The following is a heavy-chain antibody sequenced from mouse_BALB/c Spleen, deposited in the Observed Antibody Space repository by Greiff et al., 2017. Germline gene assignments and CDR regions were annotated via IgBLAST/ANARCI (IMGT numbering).Heavy chain of an antibody. CDR3: ARHAGGNYAMDY. J-gene: IGHJ4*01. CDR1: GFTFSSYG. CDR2: ISSGGSYT. Sequence: EVQVVESGGDLVKPGGSLKLSCAASGFTFSSYGMSWVRQTPDKRLEWVATISSGGSYTYYPDSVKGRFTISRDNAKNTLYLQMSSLKSEDTAMYYCARHAGGNYAMDYWGQGTSVTVSS. V-gene: IGHV5-6*01.